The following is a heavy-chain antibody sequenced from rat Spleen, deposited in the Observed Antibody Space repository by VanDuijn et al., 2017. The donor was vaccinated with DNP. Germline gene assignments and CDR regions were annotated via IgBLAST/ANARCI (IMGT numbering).Heavy chain of an antibody. CDR1: GFTFSDYN. D-gene: IGHD1-11*01. J-gene: IGHJ4*01. CDR2: INYDGSRT. V-gene: IGHV5S10*01. Sequence: EVQLVESGGGLVQPGRSLKVSCAASGFTFSDYNMAWVRQAPKKGLEWVATINYDGSRTYYRDSVKGRFNISRDKAKSTLYLQMDSLRSEDTATYYCTTFEGTNAWGQGTSVTVSS. CDR3: TTFEGTNA.